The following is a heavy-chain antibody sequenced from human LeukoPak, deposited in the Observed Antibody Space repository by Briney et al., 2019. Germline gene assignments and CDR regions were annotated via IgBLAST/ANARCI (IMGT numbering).Heavy chain of an antibody. J-gene: IGHJ5*02. CDR1: GGTFSSYA. Sequence: GASVKVSCKASGGTFSSYAISWVRQAPGQGLEWMGRIIPILGIANYAQKFQGRVTITADKSTSTAYMELSSLRSEDTAVYYCAVCSSTSCYTLSNWFDPWGQGTLVTVSS. CDR3: AVCSSTSCYTLSNWFDP. CDR2: IIPILGIA. D-gene: IGHD2-2*02. V-gene: IGHV1-69*04.